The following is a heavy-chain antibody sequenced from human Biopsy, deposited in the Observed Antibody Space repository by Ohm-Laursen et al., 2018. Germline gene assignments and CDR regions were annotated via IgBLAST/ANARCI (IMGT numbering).Heavy chain of an antibody. D-gene: IGHD5-18*01. V-gene: IGHV3-30*18. CDR1: GFTFNNYG. J-gene: IGHJ6*02. CDR2: IFYDGSNT. CDR3: AKDRYNYTPIGGFSMDV. Sequence: SLRLSCAASGFTFNNYGIQWVRQAPGKVLEWVAFIFYDGSNTYYADSVKGRFTISRDNSRDTLYLQMSSLRAEDTAVYYCAKDRYNYTPIGGFSMDVWGQGTKVTVSS.